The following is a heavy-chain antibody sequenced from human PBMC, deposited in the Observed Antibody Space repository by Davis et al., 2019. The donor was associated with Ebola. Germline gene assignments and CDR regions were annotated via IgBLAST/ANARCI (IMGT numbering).Heavy chain of an antibody. CDR1: GYSFTSYW. CDR3: ARRRDGYNSGFDY. D-gene: IGHD5-24*01. Sequence: GESLKISCKGSGYSFTSYWISWVRQLPGHCLFFLGRIDPSDSYTNYSPSFQGHVTISADKSISTAYLQWSSLKASDTAMYYCARRRDGYNSGFDYWGQGTLVTVSS. CDR2: IDPSDSYT. V-gene: IGHV5-10-1*01. J-gene: IGHJ4*02.